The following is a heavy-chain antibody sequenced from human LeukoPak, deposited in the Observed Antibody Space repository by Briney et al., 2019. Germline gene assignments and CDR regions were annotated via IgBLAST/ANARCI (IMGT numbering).Heavy chain of an antibody. CDR1: GFTFSNYA. J-gene: IGHJ4*02. CDR2: VSGRDTST. Sequence: GGSLRLSCAASGFTFSNYAMSWVRQAPGRGLDWVSAVSGRDTSTYYTDSVKGRFTISRDNSKNTLYLQMNSLSAEDTAIYYCAKWGDYDVLTGYYDSDYWGQGTLVTVSS. CDR3: AKWGDYDVLTGYYDSDY. V-gene: IGHV3-23*01. D-gene: IGHD3-9*01.